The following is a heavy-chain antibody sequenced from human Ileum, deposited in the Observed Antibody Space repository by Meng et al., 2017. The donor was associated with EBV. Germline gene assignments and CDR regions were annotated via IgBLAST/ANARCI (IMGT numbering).Heavy chain of an antibody. CDR3: VRTLERGDY. CDR2: MNPKTGTA. CDR1: GYTFTNYD. V-gene: IGHV1-8*01. J-gene: IGHJ4*02. Sequence: QVQLVPCGDEVKKPGAAVKVYCKSSGYTFTNYDISWVRQATGQGLEWMGWMNPKTGTAHYAQKFQGRVSMTRDTSITTAYMELSSLTSEDTAVYYCVRTLERGDYWGQGTLVTVSS. D-gene: IGHD5-24*01.